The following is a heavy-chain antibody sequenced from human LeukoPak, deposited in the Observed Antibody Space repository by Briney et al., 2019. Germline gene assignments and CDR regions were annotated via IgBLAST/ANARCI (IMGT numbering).Heavy chain of an antibody. CDR3: AREKNYGDSYYFDY. J-gene: IGHJ4*02. Sequence: SVTLSLTCTVSGGSISSYYWSWIRQPPGKGLEWIGYIYYSGSTNYNPSLKSRVTISVDTSKNQLSLKLSSVTAADTAVYYCAREKNYGDSYYFDYWGQGTLVTVSS. CDR1: GGSISSYY. V-gene: IGHV4-59*01. D-gene: IGHD4-17*01. CDR2: IYYSGST.